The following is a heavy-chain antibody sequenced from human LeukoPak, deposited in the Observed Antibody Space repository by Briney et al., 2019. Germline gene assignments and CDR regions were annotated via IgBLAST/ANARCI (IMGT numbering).Heavy chain of an antibody. D-gene: IGHD3-22*01. J-gene: IGHJ4*02. CDR2: INSNGGRT. CDR1: GFTFSTYA. V-gene: IGHV3-23*01. CDR3: TKRHDYYETCVYYPDSEF. Sequence: GGSLRLSCAGSGFTFSTYAMSWVRQAPGKGLEWVSSINSNGGRTYYADSVKGRFTISRDNSENTLYLQMNSLRAEDTALYYCTKRHDYYETCVYYPDSEFWGQGTLVSVSS.